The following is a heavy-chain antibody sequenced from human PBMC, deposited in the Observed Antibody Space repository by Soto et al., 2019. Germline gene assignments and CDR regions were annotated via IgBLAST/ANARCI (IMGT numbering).Heavy chain of an antibody. CDR2: VNTYNGNP. J-gene: IGHJ4*02. CDR3: ARDSQFSTSWQKFDY. D-gene: IGHD2-2*01. V-gene: IGHV1-18*01. CDR1: GYTFTSYG. Sequence: QVQLVQSGVEVKQPGASVKVSCQASGYTFTSYGISWLRQAPGQGPEWMGWVNTYNGNPNYAQTLQGRVTMTTDTSTSTAYMELRSPRSDDTAVYYCARDSQFSTSWQKFDYWGQGTLVTVSS.